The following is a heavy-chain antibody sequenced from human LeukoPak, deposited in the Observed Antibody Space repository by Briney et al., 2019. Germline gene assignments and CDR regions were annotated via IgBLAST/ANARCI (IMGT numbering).Heavy chain of an antibody. V-gene: IGHV3-7*01. CDR1: GFIFNSYA. Sequence: GGSLRLSCAASGFIFNSYAMNWVRQAPGKGLEWLANIKQDGSEQYYVDSVKGRFAISRDNAKNSVYLQMNGLRAEDTAVYYCARENTAVPGGDCWGQGTLVTVSS. CDR3: ARENTAVPGGDC. CDR2: IKQDGSEQ. D-gene: IGHD5-18*01. J-gene: IGHJ4*02.